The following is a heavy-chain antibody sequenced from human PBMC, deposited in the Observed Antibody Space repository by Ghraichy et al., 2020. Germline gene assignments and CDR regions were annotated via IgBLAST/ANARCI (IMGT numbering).Heavy chain of an antibody. Sequence: ASVKVSCKASGYTFTNYDITWVRQAPGQGLEWMAWMKPDSGNTGYAQKFQGRVTMTRDTSTSTAYMELSSLRSEDTAVYYCARGRGDYDTSGFYPRRYFDNWGQGTLVTMSS. J-gene: IGHJ4*02. CDR2: MKPDSGNT. CDR3: ARGRGDYDTSGFYPRRYFDN. D-gene: IGHD3-9*01. CDR1: GYTFTNYD. V-gene: IGHV1-8*01.